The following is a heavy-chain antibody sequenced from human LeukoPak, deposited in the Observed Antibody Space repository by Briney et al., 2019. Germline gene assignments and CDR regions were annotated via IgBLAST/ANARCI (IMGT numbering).Heavy chain of an antibody. V-gene: IGHV3-21*01. D-gene: IGHD6-6*01. CDR1: GFAFSSYS. CDR3: ARGGGKLVPY. CDR2: ISSSSSYI. Sequence: PGGSLRLSCAASGFAFSSYSMNWVRQAPGKGLEWVSSISSSSSYIYYADSVKGRFTISRDNAKNSLYLQMNSLRAEDTAVYYCARGGGKLVPYWGQGTLVTVSS. J-gene: IGHJ4*02.